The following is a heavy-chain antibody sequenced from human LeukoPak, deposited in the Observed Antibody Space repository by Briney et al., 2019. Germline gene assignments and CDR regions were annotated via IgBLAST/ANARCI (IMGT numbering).Heavy chain of an antibody. CDR2: ISSYNGNT. D-gene: IGHD3-22*01. J-gene: IGHJ4*02. Sequence: ASVKVSCKASAYTFTSYGFSWVRQAPGQGLEWMGWISSYNGNTNYAQKVQGRVTMTTDTSTSTAYMELRSLRSDDTAVYYCARSGDSSGYYYCGDYWGQGTLVTVSS. CDR1: AYTFTSYG. V-gene: IGHV1-18*01. CDR3: ARSGDSSGYYYCGDY.